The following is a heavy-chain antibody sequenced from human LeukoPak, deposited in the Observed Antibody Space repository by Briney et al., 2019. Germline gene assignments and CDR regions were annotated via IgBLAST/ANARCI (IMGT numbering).Heavy chain of an antibody. Sequence: SETLSLTRTVSGGSISSYYWSWIRQPAGKGLEWIGRIYTSGSTNYNPSLKSRVTISVDTSKNQFFLKLSSVTAADTAVYYCAREDYDFWSRHAFDIWGQGTMVTVSS. CDR2: IYTSGST. CDR3: AREDYDFWSRHAFDI. D-gene: IGHD3-3*01. J-gene: IGHJ3*02. CDR1: GGSISSYY. V-gene: IGHV4-4*07.